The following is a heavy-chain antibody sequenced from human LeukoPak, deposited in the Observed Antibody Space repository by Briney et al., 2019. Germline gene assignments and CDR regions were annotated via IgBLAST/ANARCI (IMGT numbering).Heavy chain of an antibody. V-gene: IGHV4-30-2*01. CDR2: IYHSGST. CDR1: GGSISSGGSS. J-gene: IGHJ5*02. D-gene: IGHD6-6*01. CDR3: ARDQRDAARVWFDP. Sequence: SETLSLTCTVSGGSISSGGSSWSWIRQPPGKGLEWIGYIYHSGSTYYNPSLKSRVTISVDRSKNQFSLKLSSVTAADTAVYYCARDQRDAARVWFDPWGQGTLVTVSS.